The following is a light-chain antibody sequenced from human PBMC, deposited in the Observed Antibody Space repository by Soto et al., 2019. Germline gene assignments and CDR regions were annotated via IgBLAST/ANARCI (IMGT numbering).Light chain of an antibody. Sequence: QSALTQPASVSGSPGQSITISCTGTSSDFGSYNLVSWYQQHPGKAPKLMIYEGSKRPSGVSNRFSGSKSGNTASLTISGLQAEDEADYYCCSYAGSSTFYVFGTGTKSPS. CDR1: SSDFGSYNL. J-gene: IGLJ1*01. V-gene: IGLV2-23*03. CDR2: EGS. CDR3: CSYAGSSTFYV.